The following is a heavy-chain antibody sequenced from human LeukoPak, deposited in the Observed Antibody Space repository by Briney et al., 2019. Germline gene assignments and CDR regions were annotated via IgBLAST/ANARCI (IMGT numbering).Heavy chain of an antibody. CDR2: INHSGST. D-gene: IGHD6-19*01. CDR3: ALDIAVASSAGGDY. CDR1: GGSFSGYY. Sequence: SETLSPTCAVYGGSFSGYYWSWIRQPPGKGLEWIGEINHSGSTNYNPSLKSRVTISVDTSKNQFSLKLSSVTAADTAVYYCALDIAVASSAGGDYWGQGTLVTVSS. V-gene: IGHV4-34*01. J-gene: IGHJ4*02.